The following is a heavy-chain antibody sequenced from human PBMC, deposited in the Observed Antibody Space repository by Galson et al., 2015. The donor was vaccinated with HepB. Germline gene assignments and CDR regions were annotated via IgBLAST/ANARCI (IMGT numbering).Heavy chain of an antibody. CDR3: AKDPYLYSALAGTMAGFDY. CDR2: ISYDGSTK. J-gene: IGHJ4*02. D-gene: IGHD3-10*01. V-gene: IGHV3-30-3*01. Sequence: SLRLSCAASGFTFSNFALHWVRQAPGKGLEWVAVISYDGSTKYYADSVKGRFSISRDTSKNTLYLRMNSLRLEDTALYYCAKDPYLYSALAGTMAGFDYWGQGSLVSVSS. CDR1: GFTFSNFA.